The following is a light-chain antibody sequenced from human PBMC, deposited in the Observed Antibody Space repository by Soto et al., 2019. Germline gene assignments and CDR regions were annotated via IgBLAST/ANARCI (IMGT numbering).Light chain of an antibody. CDR2: GVS. V-gene: IGKV3-11*01. J-gene: IGKJ1*01. CDR1: QNISTY. CDR3: RQRTYSPPWT. Sequence: EIVLTQYPATLSLSPGEGASLSCRASQNISTYLAWYQQRPGQVPRLLIYGVSKRAPAIPPRFSGSGSGTDFSLSVSGLETEDFATYYFRQRTYSPPWTCGQGTMVELK.